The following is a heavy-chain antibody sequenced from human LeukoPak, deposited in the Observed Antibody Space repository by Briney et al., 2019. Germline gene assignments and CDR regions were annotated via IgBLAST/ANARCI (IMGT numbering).Heavy chain of an antibody. CDR1: GGSLSSSSYY. J-gene: IGHJ4*02. CDR3: ARRDSIYSFDS. D-gene: IGHD4-11*01. CDR2: IYYSGST. V-gene: IGHV4-39*01. Sequence: PSETLSLTCTVSGGSLSSSSYYWGWIRQPPGKGLEWIGSIYYSGSTYYNPSLKRRVTISVDTSKNQYSLKLSSVTAADTAVFYCARRDSIYSFDSWGQGTLVTVSS.